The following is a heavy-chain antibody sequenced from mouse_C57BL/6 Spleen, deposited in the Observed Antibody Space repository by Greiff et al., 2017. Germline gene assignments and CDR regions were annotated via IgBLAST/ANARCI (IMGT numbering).Heavy chain of an antibody. Sequence: QVQLQQPGPELVKPGASVKLSCKASGYTFTSYWMHWVKQRPGQGLEWIGNINPSNGGTNYNEKFKSKATLTVDKSSSTAYMQLSSLTSEDSAVYYCARSTAQARVMDYWGQGTSVTVSS. V-gene: IGHV1-53*01. D-gene: IGHD3-2*02. CDR1: GYTFTSYW. J-gene: IGHJ4*01. CDR2: INPSNGGT. CDR3: ARSTAQARVMDY.